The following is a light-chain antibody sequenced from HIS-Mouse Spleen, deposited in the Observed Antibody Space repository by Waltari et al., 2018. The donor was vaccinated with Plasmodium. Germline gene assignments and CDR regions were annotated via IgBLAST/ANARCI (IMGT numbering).Light chain of an antibody. J-gene: IGLJ2*01. Sequence: SYELTQPPSVSVSPGQTARITCSGDALPKQYAYWYQQKPGQAPVLVIYKDSERPSGFPEGCSGSSSGTTVTLTISGVQAEDEADYYCQSADSSGTYRVFGGGTKLTVL. V-gene: IGLV3-25*03. CDR3: QSADSSGTYRV. CDR2: KDS. CDR1: ALPKQY.